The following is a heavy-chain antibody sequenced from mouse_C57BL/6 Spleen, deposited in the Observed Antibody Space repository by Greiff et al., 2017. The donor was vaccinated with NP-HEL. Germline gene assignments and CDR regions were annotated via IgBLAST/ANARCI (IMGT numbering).Heavy chain of an antibody. D-gene: IGHD3-3*01. Sequence: EVKLTESGEGLVKPGGSLKLSCAASGFTFSSYAMSWVRQTPEKRLEWVAYISSGGDYIYYADTVKGRFTISRDNARNTLYLQMSSLKSEDTAMYYCTRVGSYFDYWGQGTTLTVSS. J-gene: IGHJ2*01. V-gene: IGHV5-9-1*02. CDR2: ISSGGDYI. CDR3: TRVGSYFDY. CDR1: GFTFSSYA.